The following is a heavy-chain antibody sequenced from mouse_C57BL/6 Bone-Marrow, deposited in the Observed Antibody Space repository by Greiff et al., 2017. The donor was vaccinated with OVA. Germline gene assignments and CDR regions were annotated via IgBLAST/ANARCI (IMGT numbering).Heavy chain of an antibody. J-gene: IGHJ2*01. CDR3: TTYRY. V-gene: IGHV14-4*01. Sequence: VPLPPSGAGLVGPGASVTLSCPASGFYIKEDYMHWVKERPEQGLEWIGWIDPENGDTEYASKFQGKATITADTSSKTVYLHLSSLTSEDTAVYYCTTYRYWGQGTTLTVSS. CDR2: IDPENGDT. CDR1: GFYIKEDY.